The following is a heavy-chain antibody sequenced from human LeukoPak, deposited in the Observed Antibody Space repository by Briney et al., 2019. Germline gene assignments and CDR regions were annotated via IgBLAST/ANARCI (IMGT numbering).Heavy chain of an antibody. J-gene: IGHJ4*02. CDR1: GSSISSGDCY. CDR2: IYYSGST. Sequence: SETLSLTCTVSGSSISSGDCYWSWFRQPPGKGLEWIGYIYYSGSTYYNPSLKSRVTISVDTSKNQFSLKLSSVTAAGTAVYYCARDGGRDSLRRSFDYWGQGTLVTVSS. D-gene: IGHD2-21*01. V-gene: IGHV4-30-4*08. CDR3: ARDGGRDSLRRSFDY.